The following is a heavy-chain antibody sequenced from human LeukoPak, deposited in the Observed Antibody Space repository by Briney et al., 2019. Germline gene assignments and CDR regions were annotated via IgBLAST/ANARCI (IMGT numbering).Heavy chain of an antibody. V-gene: IGHV1-46*01. CDR2: INPSGGST. CDR1: GYTFTSYY. D-gene: IGHD3-10*01. J-gene: IGHJ3*02. CDR3: ARERSGSYYNRGNAFDI. Sequence: GASVKVSCKASGYTFTSYYMHWVRQAPGQGLEWMGIINPSGGSTSYAQKFQGRVTMTRDTSTSTVYMELSSLRSEDTAVYYCARERSGSYYNRGNAFDIWGQGTMVTVSS.